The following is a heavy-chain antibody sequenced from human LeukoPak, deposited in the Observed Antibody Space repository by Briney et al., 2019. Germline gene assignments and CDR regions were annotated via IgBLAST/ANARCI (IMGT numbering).Heavy chain of an antibody. J-gene: IGHJ5*02. D-gene: IGHD2-2*01. V-gene: IGHV1-2*02. CDR1: GYTFTGYY. CDR3: ARDGPYCSSTRCFLFDP. Sequence: ASVKVSCKASGYTFTGYYMHWVRQARAQGLEWMGWVLPNSGGTNYAQKLQGRVTMTRDTSISTVYMDLSRLRSDDTAVYYCARDGPYCSSTRCFLFDPWGEGTLVTVSS. CDR2: VLPNSGGT.